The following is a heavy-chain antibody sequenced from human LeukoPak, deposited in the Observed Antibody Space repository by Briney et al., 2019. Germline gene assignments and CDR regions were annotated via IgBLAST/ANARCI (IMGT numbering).Heavy chain of an antibody. J-gene: IGHJ6*03. CDR3: ARDGLAGSYYYYMDV. CDR1: GVSISSYY. V-gene: IGHV4-59*01. CDR2: IYYSGST. D-gene: IGHD6-19*01. Sequence: SETLSLTCTVSGVSISSYYWSWIRQPPGKRLEWIGYIYYSGSTNYNPSLKSRVTISVDTSKNQFSLKLSSVTAADTAVYYCARDGLAGSYYYYMDVWGKGTTVTIAS.